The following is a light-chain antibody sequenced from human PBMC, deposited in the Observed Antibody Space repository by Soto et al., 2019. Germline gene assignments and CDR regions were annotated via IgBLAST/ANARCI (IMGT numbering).Light chain of an antibody. J-gene: IGKJ1*01. CDR3: QQYNSVSWT. CDR2: DVS. CDR1: QSIGGW. V-gene: IGKV1-5*01. Sequence: DIQMTQSPSTLSASIGDRVTITCRASQSIGGWLAWYQQKPGKAPKSLIYDVSSLDSGVPSRFSGSGSGTEFTLTISSLQPDDVATYYCQQYNSVSWTFGQGTKV.